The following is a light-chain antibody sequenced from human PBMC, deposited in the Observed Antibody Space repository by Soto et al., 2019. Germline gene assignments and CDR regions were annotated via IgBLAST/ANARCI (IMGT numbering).Light chain of an antibody. CDR2: EVT. V-gene: IGLV2-8*01. J-gene: IGLJ3*02. Sequence: QSALTQPPSASGSPGQAVAISCTGTSSDVGGYNYVAWYQQPPGKAPKLVIYEVTKRPSGVPDRFSGSKSGNTASLTVSGLQADDEAYYYCCSYGGSNNWVFGGGTKLTVL. CDR3: CSYGGSNNWV. CDR1: SSDVGGYNY.